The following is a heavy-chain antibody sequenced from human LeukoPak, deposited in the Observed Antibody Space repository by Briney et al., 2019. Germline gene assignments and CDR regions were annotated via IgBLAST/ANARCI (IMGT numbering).Heavy chain of an antibody. CDR3: ARSGYSGYVYFDY. CDR1: GYTFTSYY. CDR2: INPNSGGT. J-gene: IGHJ4*02. Sequence: ASVKVSCKASGYTFTSYYMHWVRQAPGQGLEWMGIINPNSGGTNYAQKFQGWVTMTRDTSISTAYMELSRLRSDDTAVYYCARSGYSGYVYFDYWGQGTLVTVSS. V-gene: IGHV1-2*04. D-gene: IGHD5-12*01.